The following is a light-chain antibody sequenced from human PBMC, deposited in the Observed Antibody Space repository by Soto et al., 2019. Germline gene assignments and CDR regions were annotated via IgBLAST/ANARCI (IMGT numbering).Light chain of an antibody. CDR3: QTWGTVI. CDR1: SGHTNYA. CDR2: LNSDGSH. V-gene: IGLV4-69*01. Sequence: QSVLTQSPSASASLGASVKLTCTLSSGHTNYAIAWHQQQPEKGPRYLMKLNSDGSHTKGDGIPDRFSGSSSGAERYLTISSLQSEDEADYYCQTWGTVIFGGRTKLTVL. J-gene: IGLJ2*01.